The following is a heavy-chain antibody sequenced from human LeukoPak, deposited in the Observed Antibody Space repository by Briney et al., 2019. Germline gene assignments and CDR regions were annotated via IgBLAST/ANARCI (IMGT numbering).Heavy chain of an antibody. CDR2: IYYSGST. J-gene: IGHJ6*02. CDR1: GGSISSGGYY. D-gene: IGHD4-17*01. V-gene: IGHV4-31*03. Sequence: PSQTLSLTCTVSGGSISSGGYYWSWIRQHPGKGLEWIGYIYYSGSTYYNPSLKSRVTISVDTSKNQFSLKLSSVTAADTAVYYCARVVTTVTNYYYYGTDVWGQGTTVTVSS. CDR3: ARVVTTVTNYYYYGTDV.